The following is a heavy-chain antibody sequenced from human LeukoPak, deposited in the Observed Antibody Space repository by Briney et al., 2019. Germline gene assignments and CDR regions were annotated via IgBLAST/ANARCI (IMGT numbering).Heavy chain of an antibody. CDR1: GYNFASYT. Sequence: ASVKVSCKASGYNFASYTIHWVRQAPGQRLEWMGWINAGNGNTKYSQKFQGRVTITRDTSASTAYMELSSLRSEDTAVYYCAREGLSSSWYSDAFDIWGQGTMVTVSS. V-gene: IGHV1-3*01. J-gene: IGHJ3*02. D-gene: IGHD6-13*01. CDR2: INAGNGNT. CDR3: AREGLSSSWYSDAFDI.